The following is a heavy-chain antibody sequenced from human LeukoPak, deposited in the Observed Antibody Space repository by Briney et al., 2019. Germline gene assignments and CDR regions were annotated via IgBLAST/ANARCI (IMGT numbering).Heavy chain of an antibody. CDR3: ARDSSGSGWYGFLDY. CDR1: GFTFSNHA. CDR2: IANNGNNR. Sequence: GGSLRLSCSGSGFTFSNHAMHGVGQAPGKGREWVAIIANNGNNRYYADSVKGRFAISRDNSKNTLYLQMNRLTTEDTAVYHCARDSSGSGWYGFLDYWGQGTLVTVSS. V-gene: IGHV3-30*09. D-gene: IGHD6-19*01. J-gene: IGHJ4*02.